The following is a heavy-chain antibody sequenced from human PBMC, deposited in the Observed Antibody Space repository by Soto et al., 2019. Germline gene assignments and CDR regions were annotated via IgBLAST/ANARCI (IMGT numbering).Heavy chain of an antibody. CDR1: GYTFTSYA. V-gene: IGHV1-3*01. J-gene: IGHJ6*02. D-gene: IGHD3-3*01. Sequence: ASVKVSCKASGYTFTSYAMHWVRQAPGQRLEWLGWINAGNGNTKYSQKFQGRVTITRDTSVSTAYMELSSLRSEDTAVYYCAAVWLRFLEGFPQPYYGMYVWGQGTTVTVSS. CDR2: INAGNGNT. CDR3: AAVWLRFLEGFPQPYYGMYV.